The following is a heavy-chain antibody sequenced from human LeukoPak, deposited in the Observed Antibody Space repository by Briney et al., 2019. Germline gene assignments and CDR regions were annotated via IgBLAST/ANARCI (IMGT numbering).Heavy chain of an antibody. Sequence: SETLSLTCTVSGGSISRYYWSWIRQPAGKGLEWIGRIYTSGSTNYNPSLKSRVTISVDMSKYQFSLNLSSVTAADTAVYYCAKGGPEASAGLSWFDPWGQGTLVTVSS. D-gene: IGHD1-14*01. J-gene: IGHJ5*02. CDR1: GGSISRYY. CDR2: IYTSGST. CDR3: AKGGPEASAGLSWFDP. V-gene: IGHV4-4*07.